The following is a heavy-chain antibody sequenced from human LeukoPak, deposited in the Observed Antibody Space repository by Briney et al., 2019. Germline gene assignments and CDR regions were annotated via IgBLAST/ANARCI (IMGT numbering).Heavy chain of an antibody. J-gene: IGHJ4*02. CDR1: GGSFSGYY. Sequence: SETLSLTCAVYGGSFSGYYWGWIRQPPGKGLEWIGEINHSGSTNYNPSLKSRVTISVDTSKNQFSLKLSSVTAADTAVYYCARADYGDYVGYFDYWGQGTLVTVSS. D-gene: IGHD4-17*01. CDR2: INHSGST. V-gene: IGHV4-34*01. CDR3: ARADYGDYVGYFDY.